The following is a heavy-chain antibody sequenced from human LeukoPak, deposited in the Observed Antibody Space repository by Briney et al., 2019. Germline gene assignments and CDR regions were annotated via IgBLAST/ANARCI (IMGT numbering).Heavy chain of an antibody. Sequence: TSETLSLTCSVSGGAISRYYWSWIRQPPGKGLEWIGYIYYSGSTNYNPSLKSRVTISVDTSKNQFSLKLSSVTAADTAVYYCAELGITMIGGVWGKGTTVTISS. CDR3: AELGITMIGGV. J-gene: IGHJ6*04. CDR2: IYYSGST. V-gene: IGHV4-59*01. D-gene: IGHD3-10*02. CDR1: GGAISRYY.